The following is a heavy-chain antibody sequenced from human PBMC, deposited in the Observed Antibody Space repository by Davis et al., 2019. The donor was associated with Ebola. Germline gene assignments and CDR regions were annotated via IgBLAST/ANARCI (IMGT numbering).Heavy chain of an antibody. Sequence: GGSLRLSCAASGFTFSSYAMHWVRQAPGKGLEWVAVISYDGSNKYYADSVKGRFTISRDNSKNTLYLQMNSLRAEDTAVYYCARSYPDYWGQGTLVTVS. CDR3: ARSYPDY. V-gene: IGHV3-30*04. D-gene: IGHD3-16*01. CDR1: GFTFSSYA. CDR2: ISYDGSNK. J-gene: IGHJ4*02.